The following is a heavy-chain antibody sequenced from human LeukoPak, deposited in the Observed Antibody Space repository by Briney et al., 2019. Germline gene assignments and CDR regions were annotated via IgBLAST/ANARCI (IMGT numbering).Heavy chain of an antibody. D-gene: IGHD3-10*01. V-gene: IGHV4-34*01. CDR3: ARRYYYNLGSFPFDF. CDR1: GGPFSGYF. CDR2: IHNSGTT. Sequence: SETLSLTCAVSGGPFSGYFWSWIRQSSGKGLEWIWEIHNSGTTNYNPSLNSRVTISEATSKNQLYLNLSSVTAADTAVYYCARRYYYNLGSFPFDFWGQGAMVTVSS. J-gene: IGHJ4*02.